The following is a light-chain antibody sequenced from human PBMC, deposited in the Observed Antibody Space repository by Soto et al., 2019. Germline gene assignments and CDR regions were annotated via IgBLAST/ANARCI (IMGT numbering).Light chain of an antibody. CDR2: YAS. CDR3: QVWDTSSDPSWV. CDR1: HIGGKS. J-gene: IGLJ3*02. V-gene: IGLV3-21*04. Sequence: SYELTQPPSVSVAPGKTARITCGGNHIGGKSVHWYQQRPGQAPVLVIYYASDRPSGIPERFSGSNSGNTATLTISRVEAGDEADYYCQVWDTSSDPSWVFGGGTKLTVL.